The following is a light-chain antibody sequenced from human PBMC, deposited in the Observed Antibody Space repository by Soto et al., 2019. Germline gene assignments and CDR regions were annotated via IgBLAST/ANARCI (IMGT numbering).Light chain of an antibody. CDR1: QRVSSNY. V-gene: IGKV3-20*01. CDR2: GAS. CDR3: QQYDDSIT. J-gene: IGKJ5*01. Sequence: EIVLTQSPDTLSLSPGESATLSCRASQRVSSNYLAWYQQKPGRAPRLLIYGASNRATGIPDRLSGSGSGTDFTLTISRLAPEDFAVSYCQQYDDSITFGQGTRLEIE.